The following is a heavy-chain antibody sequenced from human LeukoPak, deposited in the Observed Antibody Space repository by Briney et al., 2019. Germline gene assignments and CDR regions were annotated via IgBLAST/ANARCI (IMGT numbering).Heavy chain of an antibody. CDR3: ARAHSSGWYEDY. V-gene: IGHV4-59*01. D-gene: IGHD6-19*01. CDR2: IYYSGST. J-gene: IGHJ4*02. Sequence: SETLSLTCTVSGGSISSYCWSWIRQPPGKGLEWIGYIYYSGSTNYNPSLKSRVTISLDTSKNQFSLILSSVTAADTAVYYCARAHSSGWYEDYWGQGTLVTVSS. CDR1: GGSISSYC.